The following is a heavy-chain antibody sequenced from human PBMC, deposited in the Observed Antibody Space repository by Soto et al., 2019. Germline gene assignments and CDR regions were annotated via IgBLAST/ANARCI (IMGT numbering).Heavy chain of an antibody. J-gene: IGHJ6*02. CDR3: AKKVIGQCISTSCDGTGYYYYGMAV. CDR1: GFTFSSYA. V-gene: IGHV3-23*01. D-gene: IGHD2-2*01. Sequence: EVQLLESGGGLVQPGGSLRLSCAASGFTFSSYAMSWVRQAPGKGLEWVSAISGSGGSTYYADSVKGRFTISRDNSKNTLDLKMHRLRAEDPAVYSCAKKVIGQCISTSCDGTGYYYYGMAVWGRGTTVTVSS. CDR2: ISGSGGST.